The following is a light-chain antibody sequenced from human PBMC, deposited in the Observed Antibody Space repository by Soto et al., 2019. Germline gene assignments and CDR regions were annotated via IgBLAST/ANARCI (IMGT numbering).Light chain of an antibody. CDR3: LQHNSYPPT. Sequence: DIQRTQSPSTVSASVGDRVTITCRASQNINTWLAWYQQKPGKAPKLLIYAASSLQSGVPSRFSGSGSGTEFTLTISSLQPEDFATYYCLQHNSYPPTFGQGTKVDIK. CDR2: AAS. V-gene: IGKV1-5*01. J-gene: IGKJ1*01. CDR1: QNINTW.